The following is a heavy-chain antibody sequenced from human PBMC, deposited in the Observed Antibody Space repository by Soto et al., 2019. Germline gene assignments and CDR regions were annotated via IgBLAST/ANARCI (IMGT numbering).Heavy chain of an antibody. J-gene: IGHJ4*02. D-gene: IGHD1-7*01. CDR1: GASFTSNDW. Sequence: SETLSLTCAVSGASFTSNDWWTWVRQPPGRGLEWIGEIYRTGRTNYNPSLKSRVTISLDKSENQFSLKVTSLTDADTAVYYCASRDPGTSVDYWGQGTLVTVSS. CDR2: IYRTGRT. V-gene: IGHV4-4*02. CDR3: ASRDPGTSVDY.